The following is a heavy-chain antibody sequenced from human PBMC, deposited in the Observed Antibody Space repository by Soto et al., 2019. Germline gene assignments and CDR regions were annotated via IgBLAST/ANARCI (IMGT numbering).Heavy chain of an antibody. CDR1: GYTFTSYG. D-gene: IGHD6-13*01. Sequence: ASVKVSCKASGYTFTSYGISWVRQAPGQGLEWMGWISAYNGNTNYAQKLQGRVTMTTDTSTSTAYMELRSLRSDDTAVYYCARDYEPGGAAAGSCPPDVWGKGTTVTVSS. CDR3: ARDYEPGGAAAGSCPPDV. CDR2: ISAYNGNT. J-gene: IGHJ6*04. V-gene: IGHV1-18*01.